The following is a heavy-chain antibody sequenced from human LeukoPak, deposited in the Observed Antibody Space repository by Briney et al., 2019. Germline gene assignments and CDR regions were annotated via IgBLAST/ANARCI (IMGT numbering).Heavy chain of an antibody. V-gene: IGHV3-48*04. J-gene: IGHJ6*03. D-gene: IGHD6-13*01. CDR3: VRDPSYGSSWYYYMDV. CDR2: ISSSSFKI. CDR1: EFTFVRYA. Sequence: GGPLRLSCAASEFTFVRYAMNWVRQAPGKGLEWVSYISSSSFKIGYADSVKGRFTITRDNSKNSLYLQMDSLRVEDTAVYYCVRDPSYGSSWYYYMDVWGKGTTVTVSS.